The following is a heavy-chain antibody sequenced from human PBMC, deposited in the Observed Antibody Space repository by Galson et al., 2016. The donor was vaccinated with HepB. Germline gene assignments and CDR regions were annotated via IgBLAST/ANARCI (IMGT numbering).Heavy chain of an antibody. J-gene: IGHJ4*02. CDR1: GYTFTSYA. CDR2: INGNGNT. D-gene: IGHD1-26*01. CDR3: ATNIVGATTSFDY. V-gene: IGHV1-3*01. Sequence: SVKVSCKASGYTFTSYAIHRVRQAPGQRLEWMGWINGNGNTKYLQKFQGRVTITRDTSASTAYMELSSLRSEDTAVYYCATNIVGATTSFDYWGQGTLVTVSS.